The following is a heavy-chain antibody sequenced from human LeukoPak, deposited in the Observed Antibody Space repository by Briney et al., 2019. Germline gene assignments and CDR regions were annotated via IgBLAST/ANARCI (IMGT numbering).Heavy chain of an antibody. J-gene: IGHJ3*02. CDR2: IYHSGST. Sequence: PSETLSLTCAVSGGSISSSNWWSWVRQPPGKGLEWIGEIYHSGSTNYNPSLKSRVTISVDKSKNQFSLKLSSVTAADTAVYYCAVYCSSTSCYDGDAFDIWGQGTMVTVSS. V-gene: IGHV4-4*02. CDR3: AVYCSSTSCYDGDAFDI. CDR1: GGSISSSNW. D-gene: IGHD2-2*01.